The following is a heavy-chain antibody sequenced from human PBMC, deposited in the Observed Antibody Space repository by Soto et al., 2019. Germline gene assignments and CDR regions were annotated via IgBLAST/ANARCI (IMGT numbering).Heavy chain of an antibody. J-gene: IGHJ2*01. D-gene: IGHD2-2*01. V-gene: IGHV3-11*01. CDR2: ISSSGNTI. CDR3: AGHRAIPGAPTPAGGWYFDL. CDR1: GFTFSDYY. Sequence: QVQLVESGGGLVKPGGSLRLSCAASGFTFSDYYMSWVRQAPGKGLEWVSYISSSGNTIYYADSVKGRFTISRDNAKNLLYRQMNDRRAEDTAVYYCAGHRAIPGAPTPAGGWYFDLWGHGTLVALS.